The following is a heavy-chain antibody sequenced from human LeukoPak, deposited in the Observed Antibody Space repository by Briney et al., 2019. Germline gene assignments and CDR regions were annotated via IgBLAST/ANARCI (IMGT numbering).Heavy chain of an antibody. CDR2: INHSGST. CDR3: ATVRWGPSSSWYPNWFDP. J-gene: IGHJ5*02. Sequence: SETLSLTCAVYGGSFSGYYWSWIRQPPGKGLEWIGEINHSGSTNYNPSLKSRVTISVDTSKNQFSLKLSSVTAADTAVYYCATVRWGPSSSWYPNWFDPWGQGTLVTVSS. CDR1: GGSFSGYY. D-gene: IGHD6-13*01. V-gene: IGHV4-34*01.